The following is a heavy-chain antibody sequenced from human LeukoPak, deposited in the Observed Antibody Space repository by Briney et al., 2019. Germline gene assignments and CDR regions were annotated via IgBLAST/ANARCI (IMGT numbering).Heavy chain of an antibody. V-gene: IGHV3-7*03. Sequence: GGSLRLSCEGSGFTFSNYWMGWVRQAPGKGLQWVANIKTDGSEKYYVDSVKGRFTISRDNAKNSLYLQMNSLRTEDTAVYYCARGIRGYSYGYDPGLDVWGQGTTVTVSS. J-gene: IGHJ6*02. CDR3: ARGIRGYSYGYDPGLDV. D-gene: IGHD5-18*01. CDR1: GFTFSNYW. CDR2: IKTDGSEK.